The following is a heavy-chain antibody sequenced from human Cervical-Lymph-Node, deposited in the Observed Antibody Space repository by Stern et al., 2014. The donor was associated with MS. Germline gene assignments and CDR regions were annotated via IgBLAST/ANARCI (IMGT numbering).Heavy chain of an antibody. D-gene: IGHD3-10*01. Sequence: HVQLVQSGGGVVQPGRSLSLSCVASGFTFRTYAMHWVSQTPGKGLEWAAFVPYDGTHRNSTDSLKARFTISRDNSKNTLYLHMNSLRDEDTAVYFCARGGRGVGLEYWGQGALVTFFS. V-gene: IGHV3-30-3*01. CDR2: VPYDGTHR. CDR3: ARGGRGVGLEY. J-gene: IGHJ4*02. CDR1: GFTFRTYA.